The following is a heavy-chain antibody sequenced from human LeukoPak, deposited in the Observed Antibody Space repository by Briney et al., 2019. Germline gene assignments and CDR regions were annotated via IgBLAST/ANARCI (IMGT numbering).Heavy chain of an antibody. J-gene: IGHJ4*02. V-gene: IGHV3-7*04. D-gene: IGHD5-18*01. CDR1: GTFSRYW. CDR3: VRDRPPDTTIVRLDS. CDR2: INEDGSQK. Sequence: PGGSLRLSCAASGTFSRYWMSWVRQAPGKGLEWVANINEDGSQKYYVDSVRGRFTISRDNAKNSLYLHMNSLRVDDTAVYYCVRDRPPDTTIVRLDSWGQGTLVSVSS.